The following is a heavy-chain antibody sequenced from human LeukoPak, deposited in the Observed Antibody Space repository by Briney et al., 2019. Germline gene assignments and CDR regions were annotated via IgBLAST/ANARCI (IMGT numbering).Heavy chain of an antibody. Sequence: SETLSLTCTVSGGSISSYYWSWIRQPPGKGLEWIGYIYYSGSTNYNPSLKSRVTISVDTSKNQFSLKLSSVTAADTAVYYCARAVGATIDYWGRGTLVTVSS. V-gene: IGHV4-59*01. CDR1: GGSISSYY. CDR3: ARAVGATIDY. CDR2: IYYSGST. D-gene: IGHD1-26*01. J-gene: IGHJ4*02.